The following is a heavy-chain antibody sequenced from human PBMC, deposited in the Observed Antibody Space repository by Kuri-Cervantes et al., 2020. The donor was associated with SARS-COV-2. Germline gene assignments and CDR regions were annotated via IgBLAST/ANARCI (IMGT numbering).Heavy chain of an antibody. CDR1: GFTFTSYS. V-gene: IGHV3-21*01. CDR3: ASLLSGGGAHLYYFYMDA. J-gene: IGHJ6*03. CDR2: ISSSSSQR. D-gene: IGHD3-16*01. Sequence: GESLKISCAASGFTFTSYSMTWVRQAPGKGLEWVSSISSSSSQRYYVDSVKGRFTISRDNAKNSLDLQMNSLRAEDTAVYYCASLLSGGGAHLYYFYMDAWGKGTSVTVSS.